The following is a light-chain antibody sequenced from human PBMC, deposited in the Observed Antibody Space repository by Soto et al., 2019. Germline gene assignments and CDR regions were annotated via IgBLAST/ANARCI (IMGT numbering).Light chain of an antibody. Sequence: QSALTQPASVSGSPGQSITISCTGTSSDVGGYNYVSWYQQHPGKAPKLMIYDVSDRPSGVSNRFSGSKSGNTASLTFSGLQAEDEADYYCSSYTSNSTRVFGTGTKVTVL. V-gene: IGLV2-14*01. CDR1: SSDVGGYNY. CDR2: DVS. CDR3: SSYTSNSTRV. J-gene: IGLJ1*01.